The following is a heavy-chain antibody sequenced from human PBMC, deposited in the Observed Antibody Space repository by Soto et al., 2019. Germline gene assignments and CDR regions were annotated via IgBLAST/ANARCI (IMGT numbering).Heavy chain of an antibody. J-gene: IGHJ3*02. V-gene: IGHV3-30*18. D-gene: IGHD3-22*01. Sequence: TGGSLRLSCAASGFTFSSYGMHWVRQAPGKGLEWVAVISYDGSNKYYADSVKGRFTISRDNSKNTLYLQMNSLRAEDTAVYYCAKDYYDSSGYPDAFDIWGQGTTVTVSS. CDR1: GFTFSSYG. CDR3: AKDYYDSSGYPDAFDI. CDR2: ISYDGSNK.